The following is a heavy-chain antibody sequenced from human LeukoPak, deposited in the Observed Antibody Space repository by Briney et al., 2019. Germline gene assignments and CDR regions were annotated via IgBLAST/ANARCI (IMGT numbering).Heavy chain of an antibody. D-gene: IGHD4-17*01. J-gene: IGHJ4*02. CDR1: GFTFSSYA. V-gene: IGHV3-64*04. CDR3: ARDRYGDYKNFDY. CDR2: ISSNGGST. Sequence: GGSLRLSCSASGFTFSSYAMHWVRQAPGKGLEYVSAISSNGGSTYYADSVKGRFTISRDNAENSLYLQMNSLRAEDTAVYYCARDRYGDYKNFDYWGQGTLVTVSS.